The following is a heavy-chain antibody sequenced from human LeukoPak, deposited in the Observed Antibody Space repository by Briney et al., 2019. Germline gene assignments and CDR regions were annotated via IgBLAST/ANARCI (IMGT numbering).Heavy chain of an antibody. CDR3: ARGQAALFFGER. D-gene: IGHD3-10*01. CDR1: GGSVSSCSYY. V-gene: IGHV4-61*01. J-gene: IGHJ4*02. CDR2: ISYSGST. Sequence: SETLSLTCTVSGGSVSSCSYYWSWIRQPPGKGLEWIGHISYSGSTNYNPSLKSRVTISLDTSKNQFSLKLSSVTTADTSVYYCARGQAALFFGERWGQGTLVTVSS.